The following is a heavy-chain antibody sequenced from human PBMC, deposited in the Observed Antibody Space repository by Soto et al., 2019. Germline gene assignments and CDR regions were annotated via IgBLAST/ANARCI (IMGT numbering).Heavy chain of an antibody. CDR2: ISSSSSTI. CDR3: ARPLQSQFYYYYGMDV. D-gene: IGHD4-4*01. J-gene: IGHJ6*02. V-gene: IGHV3-48*02. CDR1: GFTFSSYS. Sequence: PGGSLRLSCAASGFTFSSYSVNWVRQAPGKGLEWVSYISSSSSTIYYADSVKGRFTISRDNAKNSLYLQMNSLRDEDTAVYYCARPLQSQFYYYYGMDVWGQGTTVTVS.